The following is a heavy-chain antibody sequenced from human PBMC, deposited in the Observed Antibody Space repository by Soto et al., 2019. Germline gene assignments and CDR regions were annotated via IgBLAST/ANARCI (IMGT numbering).Heavy chain of an antibody. CDR3: ARVPRANYGDYSHLDY. CDR2: IYYSGST. Sequence: LSLTCTVSGGSISSYYWSWIRQPPGKGLEWIGYIYYSGSTNYNPSLKSRVTISVDTSKNQFSLKLSSVTAADTAVYYCARVPRANYGDYSHLDYWGQGTLVTVSS. J-gene: IGHJ4*02. V-gene: IGHV4-59*01. D-gene: IGHD4-17*01. CDR1: GGSISSYY.